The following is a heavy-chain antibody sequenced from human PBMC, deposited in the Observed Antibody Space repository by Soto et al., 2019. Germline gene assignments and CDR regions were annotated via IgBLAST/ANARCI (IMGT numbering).Heavy chain of an antibody. J-gene: IGHJ4*02. CDR3: ARGPPLGY. Sequence: QVPLQGAGPGLVKPFQTLSLTCTFFCGSIKRGGYYWGWIRQHPGKGLEWIGYIYYSGSTYYNPSLKSRVTISVDTSKNQFSLKLSSVTAADTAVYYCARGPPLGYWGQGTLVTVSS. V-gene: IGHV4-31*03. CDR2: IYYSGST. CDR1: CGSIKRGGYY.